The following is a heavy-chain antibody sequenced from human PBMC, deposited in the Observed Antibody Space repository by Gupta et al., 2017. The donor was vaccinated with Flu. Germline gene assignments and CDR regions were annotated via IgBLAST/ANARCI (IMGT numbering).Heavy chain of an antibody. J-gene: IGHJ4*02. Sequence: EVHLVQHGGPLVQPGGSRRLSCAASGFIFSDSHMNWVRQAPGKGLEWVAYIGSGGNVDNADSVKGRFTISRDNAKNSLYLEMNSLRDEDTALYYCVRDHDWAFTNWGQGTLVTVSS. CDR1: GFIFSDSH. D-gene: IGHD3-9*01. V-gene: IGHV3-48*02. CDR3: VRDHDWAFTN. CDR2: IGSGGNV.